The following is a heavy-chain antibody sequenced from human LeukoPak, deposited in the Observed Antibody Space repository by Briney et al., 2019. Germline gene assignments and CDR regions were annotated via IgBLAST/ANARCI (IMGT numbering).Heavy chain of an antibody. CDR1: GLTFSSYW. J-gene: IGHJ4*02. D-gene: IGHD3-22*01. Sequence: GRSLRLSCAASGLTFSSYWMSWVRQAPGKGLEWVANIKQDGSEKYYVDSVKGRFTITRDNAKNSLYLQMNSLRAEDTAVYYCARTYVPTYYFDSSGHYQAYFDYWGQGTLVTVSS. CDR2: IKQDGSEK. CDR3: ARTYVPTYYFDSSGHYQAYFDY. V-gene: IGHV3-7*01.